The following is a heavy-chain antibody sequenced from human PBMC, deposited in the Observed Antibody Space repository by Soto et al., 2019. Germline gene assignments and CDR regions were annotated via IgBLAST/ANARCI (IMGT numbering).Heavy chain of an antibody. V-gene: IGHV4-31*03. CDR1: GGSISIGGYY. Sequence: SETLSLTCTVSGGSISIGGYYWSCIRQHPGKGLEWIGYIYYSGSTYYNPSLKSRVTISVDTSKNQFSLKLSSVTAADTAVYYCARGSGWAAGNDYWGQGTLVTVSS. D-gene: IGHD6-25*01. J-gene: IGHJ4*02. CDR3: ARGSGWAAGNDY. CDR2: IYYSGST.